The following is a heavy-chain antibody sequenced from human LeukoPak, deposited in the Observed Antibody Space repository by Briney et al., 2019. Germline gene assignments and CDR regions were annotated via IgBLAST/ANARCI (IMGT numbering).Heavy chain of an antibody. J-gene: IGHJ4*02. CDR1: GYIFTGYG. CDR2: ISAYNGNT. V-gene: IGHV1-18*01. Sequence: ASVKVSCKASGYIFTGYGIGWVRQAPGQGLEWMGWISAYNGNTDYAQRLQGRVTMTTDTSTSTAYMELRSLRSDDTAVYYCARDRSSSDYWGQGTLVTVSS. D-gene: IGHD3-10*01. CDR3: ARDRSSSDY.